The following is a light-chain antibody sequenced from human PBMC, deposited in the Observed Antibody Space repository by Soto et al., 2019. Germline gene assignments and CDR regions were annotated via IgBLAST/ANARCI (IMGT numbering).Light chain of an antibody. CDR1: SSDVGGYNY. V-gene: IGLV2-14*01. J-gene: IGLJ2*01. CDR3: SSYTSSSTVV. CDR2: EVS. Sequence: QSALTQPASVSGSPGQSITISCPGTSSDVGGYNYVSWYQQHPGKAPKLMIYEVSNRPSGVSNRFSGSKSGNTASLTISGLQAEDEADYYCSSYTSSSTVVFGGGTKVTVL.